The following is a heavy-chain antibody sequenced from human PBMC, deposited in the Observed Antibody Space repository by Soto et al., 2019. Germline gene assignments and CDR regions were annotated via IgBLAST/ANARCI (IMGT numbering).Heavy chain of an antibody. CDR2: IYYSGST. J-gene: IGHJ4*02. CDR1: GGSISSSSYY. V-gene: IGHV4-39*01. D-gene: IGHD6-13*01. CDR3: ARGVAAAAGRGYFDY. Sequence: PSETLSLTCTVSGGSISSSSYYWGWIRQPPGTGLEWIGSIYYSGSTYYNPSLKSRVTISVDTSKNQFSLKLSSVTAADTAVYYCARGVAAAAGRGYFDYWGQGTLVTVSS.